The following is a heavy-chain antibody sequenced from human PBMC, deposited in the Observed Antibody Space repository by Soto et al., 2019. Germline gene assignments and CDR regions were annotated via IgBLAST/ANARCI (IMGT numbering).Heavy chain of an antibody. D-gene: IGHD3-10*01. CDR3: ARDNLRDYYGSGSYYREIWFDP. J-gene: IGHJ5*02. V-gene: IGHV4-31*03. CDR1: GGSISSGGYY. CDR2: IYYSGST. Sequence: QVQLQESGPGLVKPSQTLSLTCTVSGGSISSGGYYWSWIRQHPGKGLEWIGYIYYSGSTYYNPSLKSRVTISVDTSKNQFSLKLSSVTAADTAVYYCARDNLRDYYGSGSYYREIWFDPWGQGTLVTVSS.